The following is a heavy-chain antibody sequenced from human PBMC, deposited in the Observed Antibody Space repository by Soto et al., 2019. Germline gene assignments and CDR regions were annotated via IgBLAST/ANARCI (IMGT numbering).Heavy chain of an antibody. CDR1: GYTFGSYW. J-gene: IGHJ3*02. Sequence: PGESLKISCKSSGYTFGSYWIGSVRQMPEEGLEWMGIIYPGDSDTRYSPSFQGQVTISVDKSITTAYLQWSSLKASDTAMYYCARPGYSSSWYDAFDIWGQGTMVTVSS. V-gene: IGHV5-51*01. CDR3: ARPGYSSSWYDAFDI. D-gene: IGHD6-13*01. CDR2: IYPGDSDT.